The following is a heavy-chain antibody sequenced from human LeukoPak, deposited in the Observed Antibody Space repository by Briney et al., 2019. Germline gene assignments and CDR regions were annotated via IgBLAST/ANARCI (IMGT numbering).Heavy chain of an antibody. J-gene: IGHJ4*02. D-gene: IGHD6-19*01. Sequence: GTSLRLSCVASGFTFNGYAIHWVRQAPGKGLEWVAVIWYDGSKIYYADSVKGRFTISRDNSKNTLYLQMNNLRAEDTAVYYCAKIRGSSGSPRRAVDYWGQGTLVTVSS. CDR1: GFTFNGYA. V-gene: IGHV3-33*06. CDR3: AKIRGSSGSPRRAVDY. CDR2: IWYDGSKI.